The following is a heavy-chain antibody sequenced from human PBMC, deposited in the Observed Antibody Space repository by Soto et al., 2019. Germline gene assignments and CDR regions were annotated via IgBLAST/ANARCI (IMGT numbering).Heavy chain of an antibody. V-gene: IGHV3-30*18. CDR2: ISYDGSNK. CDR3: AKDTVAGLLDYYYGMDV. J-gene: IGHJ6*02. CDR1: GFTFSSYG. Sequence: GGSLRLSFAASGFTFSSYGMHWVRQAPGKGLEWVAVISYDGSNKYYADSVKGRFTIPRDNSKNTLYLQMNSLRAEDTAVYYCAKDTVAGLLDYYYGMDVWGQGTTVTVSS. D-gene: IGHD6-19*01.